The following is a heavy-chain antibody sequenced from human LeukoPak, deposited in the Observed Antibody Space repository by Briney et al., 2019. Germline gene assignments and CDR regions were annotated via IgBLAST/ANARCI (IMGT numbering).Heavy chain of an antibody. D-gene: IGHD6-13*01. CDR3: ARIFSSSFNNWFDP. CDR1: GYTFTDYY. J-gene: IGHJ5*02. V-gene: IGHV1-2*02. CDR2: INPNSGGT. Sequence: VASVKVSCKASGYTFTDYYVHWVRQAPGQGLEWMGWINPNSGGTNYAQKFQGRVTMTRDTSISTAYMELSRLRSDDTAVYYCARIFSSSFNNWFDPWGQGTLVTVSS.